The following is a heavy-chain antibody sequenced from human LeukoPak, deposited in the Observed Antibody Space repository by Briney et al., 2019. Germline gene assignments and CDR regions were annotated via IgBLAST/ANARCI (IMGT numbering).Heavy chain of an antibody. J-gene: IGHJ6*02. CDR3: AKWGGSYSGSYYDYYYGMDV. V-gene: IGHV3-9*01. D-gene: IGHD1-26*01. Sequence: GRSLRLSCAASGFTFDDYAMHWVRQAPGKGLEWVSGISWNSGSIGYADSVKGRFTISRDNAKNSLYLQMNSLRAEDTAVYYCAKWGGSYSGSYYDYYYGMDVWGQGTTVTVSS. CDR1: GFTFDDYA. CDR2: ISWNSGSI.